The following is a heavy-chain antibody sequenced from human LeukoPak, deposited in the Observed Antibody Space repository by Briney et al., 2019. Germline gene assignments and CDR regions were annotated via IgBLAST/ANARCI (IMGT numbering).Heavy chain of an antibody. J-gene: IGHJ4*02. CDR3: ASIMVRGVIPPFDY. D-gene: IGHD3-10*01. CDR2: IYSGGST. CDR1: GFTVSSNY. Sequence: GGSLRLSCAASGFTVSSNYMSWVRQAPGRGLEWVSVIYSGGSTYYADSVKGRFTISRDNSKNTLYLQMNSLRAEDTAVYYCASIMVRGVIPPFDYWGQGTLVTVSS. V-gene: IGHV3-66*01.